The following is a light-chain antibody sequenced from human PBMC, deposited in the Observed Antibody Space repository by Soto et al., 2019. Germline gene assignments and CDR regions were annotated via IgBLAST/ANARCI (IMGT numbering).Light chain of an antibody. CDR2: EVN. CDR1: SSDVGGYNY. J-gene: IGLJ1*01. CDR3: TSCAGGNYV. Sequence: QSALTQPPSASGSPGQSVTISCTGTSSDVGGYNYVSWYQQHPGKVPKLMVYEVNKRPSGVPDRFSGSKSGNTASLTVPGLQADDEAEYSCTSCAGGNYVFGTGTKLTVL. V-gene: IGLV2-8*01.